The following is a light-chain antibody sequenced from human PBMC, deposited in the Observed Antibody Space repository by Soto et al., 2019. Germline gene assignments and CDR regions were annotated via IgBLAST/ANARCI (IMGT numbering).Light chain of an antibody. V-gene: IGKV1-39*01. CDR3: QQSHSIPYT. Sequence: DIQMTQSPSSLSASVGDRDTITCRASQTISSYLNWYQQKPGKAPKLLIYGASSLQSGVPSRFSGSGSGTDFTLTISSLQPEDFATYYCQQSHSIPYTFGQGTKLEIK. J-gene: IGKJ2*01. CDR1: QTISSY. CDR2: GAS.